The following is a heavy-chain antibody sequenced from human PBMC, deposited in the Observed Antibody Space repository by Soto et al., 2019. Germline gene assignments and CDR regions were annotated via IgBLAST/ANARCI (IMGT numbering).Heavy chain of an antibody. V-gene: IGHV4-39*01. CDR1: GGSISSSSYY. CDR3: ARHLRKANYYDSSVEDF. CDR2: IYYSGST. J-gene: IGHJ4*02. D-gene: IGHD3-22*01. Sequence: SETLSLTCTVSGGSISSSSYYWGWIRQPPGKGLEWIGSIYYSGSTYYNPSLKSRVTISVDTSKNQFSLKLSSVTAADTAVYYCARHLRKANYYDSSVEDFWGQGTLVTVSS.